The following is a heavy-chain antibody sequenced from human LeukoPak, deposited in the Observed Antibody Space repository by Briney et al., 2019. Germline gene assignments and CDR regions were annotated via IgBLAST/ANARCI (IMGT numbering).Heavy chain of an antibody. CDR2: IYSGGST. V-gene: IGHV3-53*01. J-gene: IGHJ4*02. Sequence: PEGSLRLSCAASGFTVSSSYMSWVRQAPGKGLEWVSVIYSGGSTYYADSVKGRFTISRDNSKNTLYLQMNSLRAEDTAVYYCARATYYYDTSGYYYWGQGTLVTVSS. CDR3: ARATYYYDTSGYYY. CDR1: GFTVSSSY. D-gene: IGHD3-22*01.